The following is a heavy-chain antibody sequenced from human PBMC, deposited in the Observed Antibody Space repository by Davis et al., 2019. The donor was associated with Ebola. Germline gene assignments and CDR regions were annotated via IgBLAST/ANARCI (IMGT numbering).Heavy chain of an antibody. Sequence: GESLKISCAASGFTFSSYGMHWVRQAPGKGLEWVAFIRYDGNNKYYADSVKGRFTISRDNSKNTLFLQMNSLRAEDTSVYYCAKAYLYGADYGGQGTLVNVSS. CDR2: IRYDGNNK. V-gene: IGHV3-30*02. CDR3: AKAYLYGADY. J-gene: IGHJ4*02. D-gene: IGHD3-16*01. CDR1: GFTFSSYG.